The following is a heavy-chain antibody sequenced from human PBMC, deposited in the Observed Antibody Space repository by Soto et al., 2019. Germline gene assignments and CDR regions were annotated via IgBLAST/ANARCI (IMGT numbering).Heavy chain of an antibody. CDR2: IYYSGST. V-gene: IGHV4-39*02. D-gene: IGHD6-6*01. Sequence: PSETLSLTCTVSGGSISSSSYYWGWIRQPPGKGLEWIGSIYYSGSTYYNPSLKSRVTISVDTSKNQFSLKLSSVTAADTAVYYCARDKVAARLGNYYYYMDVWGKGTTVTISS. CDR1: GGSISSSSYY. J-gene: IGHJ6*03. CDR3: ARDKVAARLGNYYYYMDV.